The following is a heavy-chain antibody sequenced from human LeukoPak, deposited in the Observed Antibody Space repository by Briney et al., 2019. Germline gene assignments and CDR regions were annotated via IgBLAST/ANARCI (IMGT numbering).Heavy chain of an antibody. J-gene: IGHJ6*03. CDR1: GFSLSTSGMR. V-gene: IGHV2-70*04. Sequence: ESGPALVKPTQTLTLTCTFSGFSLSTSGMRVSWIRQPPGKALEWLARIDWDDDKFYSTSLKTRLTISKDTSKNQVVLTMTNMDPVDTATYYCARTPPPGIAAAGDYYYYMDVWGQGTLVTVSS. CDR2: IDWDDDK. CDR3: ARTPPPGIAAAGDYYYYMDV. D-gene: IGHD6-13*01.